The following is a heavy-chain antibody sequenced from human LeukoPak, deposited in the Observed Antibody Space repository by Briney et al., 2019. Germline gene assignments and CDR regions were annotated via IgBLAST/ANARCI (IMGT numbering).Heavy chain of an antibody. V-gene: IGHV4-61*08. D-gene: IGHD3-3*01. Sequence: SETLSLTCTVSGGSISSGGYYWSWIRQHPGKGLEWIGYIYYSGSTYYNPSLKSRVTISVDTSKNQFSLKLSSVTAADTAVYYCARGRLRFLEWNAFDIWGQGTMVAVSS. CDR3: ARGRLRFLEWNAFDI. CDR1: GGSISSGGYY. J-gene: IGHJ3*02. CDR2: IYYSGST.